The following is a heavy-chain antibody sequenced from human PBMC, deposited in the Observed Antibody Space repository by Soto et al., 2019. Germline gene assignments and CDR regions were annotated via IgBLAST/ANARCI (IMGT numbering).Heavy chain of an antibody. CDR3: LFLPGYSGYDSWLLSLYPDY. V-gene: IGHV3-15*01. J-gene: IGHJ4*02. CDR1: GFTFSNAW. D-gene: IGHD5-12*01. Sequence: GGSLRLSCAASGFTFSNAWMSWVRQAPGKGLEWVGRIKSKTDGGTTDYAAPVKGRFTISRDDSKNTLYLQMNSLKTEDTAVYYCLFLPGYSGYDSWLLSLYPDYWGQGTLVTVSS. CDR2: IKSKTDGGTT.